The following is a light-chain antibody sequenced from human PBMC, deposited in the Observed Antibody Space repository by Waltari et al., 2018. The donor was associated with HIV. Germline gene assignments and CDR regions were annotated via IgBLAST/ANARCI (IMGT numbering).Light chain of an antibody. V-gene: IGLV3-21*04. J-gene: IGLJ1*01. CDR3: QVWDSSSDHPGV. CDR2: NES. CDR1: NIGSKS. Sequence: SYVLTQPPSVSVAPGKTARITCGGNNIGSKSVHWYQQKPGQAPVLVIYNESERPSGIPELFSGSNSGNAATLTISRVEAGDEADYYCQVWDSSSDHPGVFGTGTKVTVL.